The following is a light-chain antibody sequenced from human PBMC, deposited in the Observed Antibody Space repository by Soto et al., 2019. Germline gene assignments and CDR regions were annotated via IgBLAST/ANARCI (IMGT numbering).Light chain of an antibody. J-gene: IGLJ2*01. CDR3: QVWDSGSNHVV. V-gene: IGLV3-21*04. Sequence: SYELTQPPSVSVAPGKTATITCGGNNIGSKSVHWYQQKPGQAPVVVIYYDSDRPSGTPERISGSNSGNTATLTVSRVEAGDEADYYCQVWDSGSNHVVLGGGTKVTVL. CDR2: YDS. CDR1: NIGSKS.